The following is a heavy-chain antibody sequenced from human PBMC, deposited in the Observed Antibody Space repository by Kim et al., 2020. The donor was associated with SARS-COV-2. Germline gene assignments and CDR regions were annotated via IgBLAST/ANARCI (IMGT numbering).Heavy chain of an antibody. CDR3: TTLAWSATYFDY. D-gene: IGHD6-25*01. Sequence: DYAAPVKGRFTISRDNSKNTLYLQMNSLKTEDTAVYYCTTLAWSATYFDYWGQGTLVTVSS. J-gene: IGHJ4*02. V-gene: IGHV3-15*01.